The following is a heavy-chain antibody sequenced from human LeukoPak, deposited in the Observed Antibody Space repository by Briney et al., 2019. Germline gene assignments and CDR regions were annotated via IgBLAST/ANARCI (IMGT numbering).Heavy chain of an antibody. CDR1: GFTFSSYS. D-gene: IGHD6-13*01. Sequence: PGGSLRLSCAASGFTFSSYSMNWVRQAPGKGLEWVSSISSSSSYIYYADSVKGRFTISRDNAKNSLYLQMNSLRAEDTAVYYCASAVAAVSYYYMDVWGKGTTVTVSS. V-gene: IGHV3-21*01. CDR3: ASAVAAVSYYYMDV. CDR2: ISSSSSYI. J-gene: IGHJ6*03.